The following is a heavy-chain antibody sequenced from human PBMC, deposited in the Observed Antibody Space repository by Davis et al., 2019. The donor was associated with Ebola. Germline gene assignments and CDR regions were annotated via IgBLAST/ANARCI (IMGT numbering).Heavy chain of an antibody. V-gene: IGHV5-51*01. Sequence: GGSLRLSCKGSRYDFINFWIGWVRQMPGKGLEWMAMIYPDDSDTTYSPTFQGQVTVSADRSIRTAYLHWGSLKASDTATYYCARLMSDGTMDVWGQGTTVTVSS. CDR2: IYPDDSDT. CDR1: RYDFINFW. J-gene: IGHJ6*02. D-gene: IGHD1-1*01. CDR3: ARLMSDGTMDV.